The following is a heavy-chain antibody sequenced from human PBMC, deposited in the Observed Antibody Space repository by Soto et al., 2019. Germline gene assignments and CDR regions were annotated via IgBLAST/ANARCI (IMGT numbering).Heavy chain of an antibody. CDR3: AREPIVEGPPGYNWFDP. D-gene: IGHD3-22*01. J-gene: IGHJ5*02. CDR2: ISYSGST. CDR1: SDSVRNYY. Sequence: SETLSLTCTVSSDSVRNYYWSWIRQPPGMRPEWVGYISYSGSTNYNPSLRGRVTLSGDTSKNQFSLRLGSVTAADTAVYYCAREPIVEGPPGYNWFDPWGQGILVTVSS. V-gene: IGHV4-59*02.